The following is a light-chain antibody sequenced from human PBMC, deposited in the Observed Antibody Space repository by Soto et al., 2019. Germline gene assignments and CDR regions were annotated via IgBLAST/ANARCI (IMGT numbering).Light chain of an antibody. CDR1: QSVSTNY. CDR2: RTS. J-gene: IGKJ1*01. Sequence: EIVLTQSPGTVSLSPGERATLSCRASQSVSTNYLAWYQQKPGQAPRLLIYRTSTRATGIPDRFSGSGSGTDFTLTISRLEPEDFAVYYCQQYGSSGTFGQGTKADIK. V-gene: IGKV3-20*01. CDR3: QQYGSSGT.